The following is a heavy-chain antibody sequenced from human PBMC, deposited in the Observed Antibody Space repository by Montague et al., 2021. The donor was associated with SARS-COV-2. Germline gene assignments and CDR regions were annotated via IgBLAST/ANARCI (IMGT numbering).Heavy chain of an antibody. CDR3: VRVNVLDLADLFDY. J-gene: IGHJ4*02. CDR1: GDSVSSSDYY. V-gene: IGHV4-39*01. CDR2: VYYNGAT. Sequence: SETLSLTCSVSGDSVSSSDYYWGWIRQPPGKGLDWIGNVYYNGATYYNPSLQSRLTVSGDRTKNQFSLALRSVTAADTAVYYCVRVNVLDLADLFDYWGQGNMVTVSS. D-gene: IGHD3/OR15-3a*01.